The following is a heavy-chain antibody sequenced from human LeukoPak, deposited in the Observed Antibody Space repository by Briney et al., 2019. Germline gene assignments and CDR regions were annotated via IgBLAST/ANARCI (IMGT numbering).Heavy chain of an antibody. CDR1: GGSINNYY. CDR3: ARGSRPSDY. V-gene: IGHV4-59*01. Sequence: RASETLSLTCTVSGGSINNYYWSWIRQPPGKGLEWIGYIYYSGSTNYNPSLKSRVTISVDTSKNQFSLKLSSVTAADTAVYYCARGSRPSDYWGQGPLVTVPS. J-gene: IGHJ4*02. CDR2: IYYSGST.